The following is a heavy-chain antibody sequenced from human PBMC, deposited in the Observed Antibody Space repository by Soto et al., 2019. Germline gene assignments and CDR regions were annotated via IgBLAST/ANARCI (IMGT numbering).Heavy chain of an antibody. CDR3: ARGSLFDYGDPEKATYYFDY. CDR2: IGTAGDT. V-gene: IGHV3-13*01. D-gene: IGHD4-17*01. J-gene: IGHJ4*02. CDR1: GFTFSSYD. Sequence: GGSLRLSCAASGFTFSSYDMHWVRQATGKGLEWVSAIGTAGDTYYPGSVKGRFTISRENAKNSLYLQMNSLRAGDTAVYYCARGSLFDYGDPEKATYYFDYWGQGTLVTVSS.